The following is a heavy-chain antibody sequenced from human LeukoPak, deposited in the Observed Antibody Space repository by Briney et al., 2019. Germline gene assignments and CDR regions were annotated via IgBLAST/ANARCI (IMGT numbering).Heavy chain of an antibody. CDR3: AIDYGDYGAY. CDR1: GYSFTSYW. D-gene: IGHD4-17*01. J-gene: IGHJ4*02. V-gene: IGHV5-51*01. Sequence: GESLKISCKGSGYSFTSYWIGWVRQMPGKGLEWMAIIYPGDSDARHSPSFQGQVTISADKSISTAYLQWRSLKASDTAMYYCAIDYGDYGAYWGQGTLVTVSS. CDR2: IYPGDSDA.